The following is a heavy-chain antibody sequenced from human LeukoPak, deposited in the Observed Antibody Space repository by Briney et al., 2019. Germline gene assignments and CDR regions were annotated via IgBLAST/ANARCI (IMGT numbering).Heavy chain of an antibody. V-gene: IGHV3-23*01. J-gene: IGHJ4*02. CDR2: ISSSGADT. CDR3: AKVGPRTWKQLWFEY. CDR1: GFTFSNYA. Sequence: GGSLRLSCAASGFTFSNYAMTWVRQAPGKGLEWVSSISSSGADTYNADSVKGRFTISRDNSKNTLYLQMNSLRAEDTAVYYCAKVGPRTWKQLWFEYWGQGTLVTVSS. D-gene: IGHD5-18*01.